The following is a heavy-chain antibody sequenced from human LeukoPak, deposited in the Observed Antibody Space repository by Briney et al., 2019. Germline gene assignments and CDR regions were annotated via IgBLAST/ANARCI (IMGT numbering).Heavy chain of an antibody. CDR2: MNPSSGNT. Sequence: ASVKVSCKASGYTFTSYDINWVRQATGQGPEWMGWMNPSSGNTGYAQRFQGRVTMTRVTSINTAYLELSSLRSEDTAVYYCASHTYYYSSGSFAYWGQGTLVTVSS. J-gene: IGHJ4*02. CDR3: ASHTYYYSSGSFAY. D-gene: IGHD3-10*01. V-gene: IGHV1-8*01. CDR1: GYTFTSYD.